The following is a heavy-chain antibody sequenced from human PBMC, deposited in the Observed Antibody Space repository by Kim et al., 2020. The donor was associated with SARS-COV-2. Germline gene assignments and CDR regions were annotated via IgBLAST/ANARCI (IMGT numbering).Heavy chain of an antibody. J-gene: IGHJ4*02. Sequence: TYYADHCTGRFTISRDNSKNLIPLQMSGLRADDTAVYYCAKGSTSGRVFDSWGQGTLVTVSP. CDR3: AKGSTSGRVFDS. D-gene: IGHD5-12*01. CDR2: T. V-gene: IGHV3-23*01.